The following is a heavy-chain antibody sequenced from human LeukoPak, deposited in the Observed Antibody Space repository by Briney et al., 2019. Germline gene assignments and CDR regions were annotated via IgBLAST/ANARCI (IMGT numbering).Heavy chain of an antibody. CDR1: GFTFSSYG. CDR3: VKVDT. Sequence: GGSLRLSCAASGFTFSSYGMHWVRQAPGKGLDWVAFIRNDGNKYNYAESVKGRFTISRDNSKNTLYLQMDSLSAEDTAVYYCVKVDTWGQGILVTVSS. J-gene: IGHJ4*02. D-gene: IGHD5-18*01. CDR2: IRNDGNKY. V-gene: IGHV3-30*02.